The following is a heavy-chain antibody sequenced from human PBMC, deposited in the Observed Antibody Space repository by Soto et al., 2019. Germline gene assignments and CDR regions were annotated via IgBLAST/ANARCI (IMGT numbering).Heavy chain of an antibody. Sequence: PSETLSLTCRVSGASVSSETHFWTWIRQPPGKGLEWIGYVYRTGITNSNPALTSRVNVSADRSKNQFSLTLRSVTAADTAVYSCVREDMSGTYYFDYWGPRIQVTVSS. CDR1: GASVSSETHF. CDR3: VREDMSGTYYFDY. D-gene: IGHD1-26*01. J-gene: IGHJ4*02. V-gene: IGHV4-61*01. CDR2: VYRTGIT.